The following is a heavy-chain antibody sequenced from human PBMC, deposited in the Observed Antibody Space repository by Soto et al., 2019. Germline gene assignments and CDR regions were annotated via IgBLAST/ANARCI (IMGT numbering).Heavy chain of an antibody. D-gene: IGHD2-15*01. CDR1: GYTFTSYD. V-gene: IGHV1-8*01. CDR2: MNPNSGNT. J-gene: IGHJ4*02. Sequence: GASVKVSCKASGYTFTSYDINWVRQATGQGLEWMGWMNPNSGNTGYAQKFQGRVTMTRNTSISTAYMELSSLRSEDTAVYYCASLYCSGGSCYGVGDYWGQGTLVTVSS. CDR3: ASLYCSGGSCYGVGDY.